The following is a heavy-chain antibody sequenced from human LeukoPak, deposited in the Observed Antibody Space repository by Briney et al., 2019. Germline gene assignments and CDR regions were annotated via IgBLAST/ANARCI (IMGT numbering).Heavy chain of an antibody. V-gene: IGHV4-34*01. CDR2: SNDSGGT. D-gene: IGHD1-26*01. Sequence: PSETLSLTCTVSGGSISSYYWNWIRQPPGKRLEWVGESNDSGGTNYNPSLKSRVTISADKSKNQVSLRLTSVTAADTAVYCCARLSVIVGAALEYYYYYMDVWGQGTTVTVSS. CDR3: ARLSVIVGAALEYYYYYMDV. J-gene: IGHJ6*03. CDR1: GGSISSYY.